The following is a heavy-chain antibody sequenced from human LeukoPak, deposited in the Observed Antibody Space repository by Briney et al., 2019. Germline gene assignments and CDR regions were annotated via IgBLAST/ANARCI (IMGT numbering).Heavy chain of an antibody. CDR3: ARRGSTDFQH. J-gene: IGHJ1*01. CDR2: IYYSGST. V-gene: IGHV4-39*01. Sequence: GSLRLSCAASGFTFSSYAMSWVRQAPGKGLEWIGSIYYSGSTYYNPSLKSRVTISVDTSKNQFSLKLSSVTAADTAVYYCARRGSTDFQHWGQGTLVTVSS. CDR1: GFTFSSYA. D-gene: IGHD3-10*01.